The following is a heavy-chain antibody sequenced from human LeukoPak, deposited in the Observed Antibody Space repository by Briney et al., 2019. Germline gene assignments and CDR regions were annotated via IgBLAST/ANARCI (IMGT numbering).Heavy chain of an antibody. V-gene: IGHV4-30-4*01. CDR1: GGSISSGDYY. J-gene: IGHJ5*02. Sequence: LQTLSLTCTVSGGSISSGDYYWSWIRQPPGKGLEWIGYMYYSGSTYYNPSLKSRVTISLDTSKNQFSLKLSSVTAADTAVYYCARPYYYDSRVDPWGQGTLVTVSS. CDR3: ARPYYYDSRVDP. CDR2: MYYSGST. D-gene: IGHD3-22*01.